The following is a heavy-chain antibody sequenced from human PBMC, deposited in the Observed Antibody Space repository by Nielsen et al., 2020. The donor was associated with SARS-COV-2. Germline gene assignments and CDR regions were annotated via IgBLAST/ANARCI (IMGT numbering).Heavy chain of an antibody. CDR2: INAGNGNT. D-gene: IGHD5-18*01. CDR1: GYTFTSYA. J-gene: IGHJ4*02. V-gene: IGHV1-3*01. Sequence: ASVKVSCKASGYTFTSYAMHWVRQAPGQRLEWMGWINAGNGNTKYSQKFQSRVTITRDTSASTAYMELSSLRSEDTAVYYCARIRTWLQLWTTGYWGQGTLVTVSS. CDR3: ARIRTWLQLWTTGY.